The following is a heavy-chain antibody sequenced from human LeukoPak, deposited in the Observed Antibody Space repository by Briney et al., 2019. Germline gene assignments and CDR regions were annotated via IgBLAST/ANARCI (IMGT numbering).Heavy chain of an antibody. CDR3: ARMWDAFDI. CDR2: IYYSGST. V-gene: IGHV4-59*01. Sequence: SETLSLTCTVSGGSISSYYWSWIRQPPGKGLEWIGYIYYSGSTNCNPSLKSRVTISVDTSKNQFSLKLSSVTAADTAVYYCARMWDAFDIWGQGTMVTVSS. CDR1: GGSISSYY. J-gene: IGHJ3*02. D-gene: IGHD2-21*01.